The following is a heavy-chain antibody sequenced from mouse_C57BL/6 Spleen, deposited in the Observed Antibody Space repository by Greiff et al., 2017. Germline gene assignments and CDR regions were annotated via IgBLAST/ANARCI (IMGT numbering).Heavy chain of an antibody. CDR1: GFTFTDYY. J-gene: IGHJ4*01. CDR2: IRNKANGYTT. Sequence: EVNLVESGGGLVQPGGSLSLSCAASGFTFTDYYMSWVRQPPGKALEWLGFIRNKANGYTTEYSASVKGRFTISRNNSQSILYLQINALRAEDSATYYCARFYYYAMDDWGQGTSVTVSS. CDR3: ARFYYYAMDD. V-gene: IGHV7-3*01.